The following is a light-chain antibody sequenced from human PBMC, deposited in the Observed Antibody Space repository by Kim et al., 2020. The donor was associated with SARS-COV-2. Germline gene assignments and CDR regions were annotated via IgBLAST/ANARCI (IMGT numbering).Light chain of an antibody. V-gene: IGKV3-20*01. J-gene: IGKJ1*01. Sequence: APGERAPLSCRASQSVSSSYLAWYQQKPGQAPRLLIYGASSRATGIPDRFSGSGSGTDFTLTISRLEPEDFAVYYCQQYGSSGWTFGQGTKVDIK. CDR3: QQYGSSGWT. CDR1: QSVSSSY. CDR2: GAS.